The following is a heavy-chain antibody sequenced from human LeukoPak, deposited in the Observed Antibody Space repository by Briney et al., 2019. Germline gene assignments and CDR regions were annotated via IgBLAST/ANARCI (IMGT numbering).Heavy chain of an antibody. V-gene: IGHV4-4*07. D-gene: IGHD3-3*01. CDR2: IYTSGST. CDR3: ARGHGYDFWSGYYSPPAYYFDY. Sequence: SETLSLTCTVSGGSTSAYSWSWLRQPAGRGLEWIGRIYTSGSTNYNPSLKSRVTMSVDTSKNRFSLKLSSVTAADTAVYYCARGHGYDFWSGYYSPPAYYFDYWGQGTPVTVSS. J-gene: IGHJ4*02. CDR1: GGSTSAYS.